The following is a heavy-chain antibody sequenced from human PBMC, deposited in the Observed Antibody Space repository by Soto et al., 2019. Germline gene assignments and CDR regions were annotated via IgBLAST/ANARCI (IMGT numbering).Heavy chain of an antibody. J-gene: IGHJ4*02. CDR1: GFTFSSYG. CDR3: AKSGWLQLRGYFDY. D-gene: IGHD5-12*01. Sequence: PVGSLRLSCAASGFTFSSYGMHWVRQAPGKGLEWVAVISYDGSNKYYADSVKGRFTISRDNSKNTLYLQMNSLRAEDTAVYYCAKSGWLQLRGYFDYWGQGTLVTSPQ. V-gene: IGHV3-30*18. CDR2: ISYDGSNK.